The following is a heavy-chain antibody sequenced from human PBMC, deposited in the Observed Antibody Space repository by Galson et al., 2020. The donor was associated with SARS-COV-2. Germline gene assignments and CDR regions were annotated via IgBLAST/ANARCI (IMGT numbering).Heavy chain of an antibody. J-gene: IGHJ4*02. CDR3: AKYDSLSMIVVVITYFDY. CDR1: GFTFSSYA. V-gene: IGHV3-23*01. Sequence: GESLKISCAASGFTFSSYAMSWVRQAPGKGLEWVSAISGSGGSTYYADSVKGRFTISRDNSKNTLYLQMNSLRAEDTAVYYCAKYDSLSMIVVVITYFDYWGQGTLVTVSS. CDR2: ISGSGGST. D-gene: IGHD3-22*01.